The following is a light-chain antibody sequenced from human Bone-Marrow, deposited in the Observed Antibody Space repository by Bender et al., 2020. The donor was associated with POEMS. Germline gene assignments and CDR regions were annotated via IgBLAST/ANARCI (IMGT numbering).Light chain of an antibody. CDR2: EGS. Sequence: QSALTQPASVSGSPGQSLTISCTGTSSDVGSYKFVSWYQVHPGKAPKLIIYEGSKRPSGVSDRFSGSKSGNTASLTISGLRAEDEADYYCSSYTGDTWVFGRGTKLTVL. V-gene: IGLV2-14*02. J-gene: IGLJ3*02. CDR1: SSDVGSYKF. CDR3: SSYTGDTWV.